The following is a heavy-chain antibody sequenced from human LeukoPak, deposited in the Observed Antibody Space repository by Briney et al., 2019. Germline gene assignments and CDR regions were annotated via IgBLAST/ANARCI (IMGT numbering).Heavy chain of an antibody. J-gene: IGHJ4*02. V-gene: IGHV3-74*01. Sequence: PGGSLRLSCAASGFTFSSYWMHWVRQTPGKGLVWVSRINSDGSSTSYADSVKGRFTISRDNAKNTVYLQMNSLKTEDTAVYYCTTDTTEPDYWGQGTLVTVSS. CDR1: GFTFSSYW. CDR3: TTDTTEPDY. CDR2: INSDGSST. D-gene: IGHD1-14*01.